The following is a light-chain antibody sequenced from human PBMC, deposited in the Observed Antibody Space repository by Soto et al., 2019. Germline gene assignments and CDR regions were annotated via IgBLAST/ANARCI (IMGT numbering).Light chain of an antibody. CDR3: QQYNSYSRT. J-gene: IGKJ1*01. CDR2: DAA. V-gene: IGKV1-5*01. CDR1: QSISSW. Sequence: DIQMTKSPSTLSASVGDRVTITCRASQSISSWLAWYQQKPGKAPKLLIYDAASLESGVPSRFSGSGSGTEFTLTISSLQPDEFATYYCQQYNSYSRTFGQGTKVDI.